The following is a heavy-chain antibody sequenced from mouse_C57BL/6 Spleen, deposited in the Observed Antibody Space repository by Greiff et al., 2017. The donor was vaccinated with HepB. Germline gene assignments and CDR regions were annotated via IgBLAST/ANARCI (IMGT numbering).Heavy chain of an antibody. Sequence: QVQLKQPGAELVKPGASVKLSCKASGYTFTSYWMQWVKQRPGPGLEWIGEIDPSDSYTNYNQKFKGKATLTVDTSSSTAYMQLSSLTSEDSAVYYCARYYDYDESYAMDYWGQGTSVTVSS. J-gene: IGHJ4*01. CDR3: ARYYDYDESYAMDY. CDR1: GYTFTSYW. V-gene: IGHV1-50*01. CDR2: IDPSDSYT. D-gene: IGHD2-4*01.